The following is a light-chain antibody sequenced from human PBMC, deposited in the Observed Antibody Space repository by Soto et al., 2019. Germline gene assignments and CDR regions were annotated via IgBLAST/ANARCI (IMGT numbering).Light chain of an antibody. V-gene: IGKV1-17*01. CDR3: LQHNSYPWT. CDR1: QGIRID. CDR2: AAS. Sequence: DIQMTQSPSSLSASVGDRVTITCRASQGIRIDLGWYQQRQGKDPKHLIYAASSLQIGVKSRFRGRGSGTEFTLTISSLQTEDFATYYFLQHNSYPWTFGQGTKVEIK. J-gene: IGKJ1*01.